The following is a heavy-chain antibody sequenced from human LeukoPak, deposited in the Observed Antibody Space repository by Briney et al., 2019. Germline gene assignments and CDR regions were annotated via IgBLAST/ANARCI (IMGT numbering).Heavy chain of an antibody. Sequence: PGGSLRLSCVASGFTFSNSWMHWARQAPGKGLLWVSRINTDGTNIKYADSVKGRFTISRDNAKNTLYLQMHTLSAEDTAVYYCARDQTQAGPTTVDYWGQGTLVTVSS. J-gene: IGHJ4*02. D-gene: IGHD1-14*01. V-gene: IGHV3-74*03. CDR2: INTDGTNI. CDR3: ARDQTQAGPTTVDY. CDR1: GFTFSNSW.